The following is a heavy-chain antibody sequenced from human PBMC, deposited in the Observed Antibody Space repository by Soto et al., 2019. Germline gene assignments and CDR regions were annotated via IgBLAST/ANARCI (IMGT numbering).Heavy chain of an antibody. CDR1: GFTFTTAW. D-gene: IGHD2-15*01. V-gene: IGHV3-15*01. CDR2: IKSKTDGGTT. CDR3: TTDCSGGSCYPGAHYYYYGMDV. Sequence: PGGSLRLSCAASGFTFTTAWMSWVRQAQGKGLEWVGRIKSKTDGGTTDYAAPVKGRFTISRDDSKTTLYLQMNSLKTEDTAVYYCTTDCSGGSCYPGAHYYYYGMDVWGQGTTVTVSS. J-gene: IGHJ6*02.